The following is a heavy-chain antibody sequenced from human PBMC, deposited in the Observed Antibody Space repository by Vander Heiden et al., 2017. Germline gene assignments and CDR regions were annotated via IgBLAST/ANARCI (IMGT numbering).Heavy chain of an antibody. CDR3: VGNYYDSRGYYFIDS. CDR1: GGSTGNYY. V-gene: IGHV4-4*07. D-gene: IGHD3-22*01. CDR2: IYTGGST. Sequence: QVQLQESGPGLVRPSETLSLTCAVSGGSTGNYYCTWLRQPAGKALEWLGRIYTGGSTNYNPSLKSRVTMSVATSKNQFSLKLTSVTAADTAVYYCVGNYYDSRGYYFIDSWGQGTLVTVS. J-gene: IGHJ4*02.